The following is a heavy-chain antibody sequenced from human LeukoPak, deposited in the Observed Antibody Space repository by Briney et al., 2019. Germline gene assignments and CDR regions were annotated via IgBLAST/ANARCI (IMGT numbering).Heavy chain of an antibody. J-gene: IGHJ6*03. D-gene: IGHD6-13*01. Sequence: PSETLSLTCTVSGYSIRSGYYWGWIRQPPGKGLEWIGSIYHSGSIYHKPSLKSRVTISVDTSKNQFSLKLSSVTAADTAVYYCARGPRAAAAFYYYYYMDVWGKGTTVTVSS. CDR2: IYHSGSI. V-gene: IGHV4-38-2*02. CDR3: ARGPRAAAAFYYYYYMDV. CDR1: GYSIRSGYY.